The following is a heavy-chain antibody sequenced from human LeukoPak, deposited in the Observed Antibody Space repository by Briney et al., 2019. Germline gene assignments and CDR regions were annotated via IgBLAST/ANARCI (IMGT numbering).Heavy chain of an antibody. D-gene: IGHD2-2*01. CDR3: ARVSLPNHCSSTSCYVDNWFDL. Sequence: SETLSLTCTVSDGTISSYYWSWIRQPPGKGLEWIGYIYYSGSTNYNPSLKSRVTISVDTSKNQFSLKLSSVTAADTAVYYCARVSLPNHCSSTSCYVDNWFDLWGQGTLVTVSS. CDR1: DGTISSYY. J-gene: IGHJ5*02. V-gene: IGHV4-59*01. CDR2: IYYSGST.